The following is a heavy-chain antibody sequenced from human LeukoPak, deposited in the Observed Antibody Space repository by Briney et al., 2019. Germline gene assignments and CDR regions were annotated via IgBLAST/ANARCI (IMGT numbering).Heavy chain of an antibody. CDR1: GFTFSSYG. V-gene: IGHV3-30*18. CDR2: ISYDGSNK. J-gene: IGHJ4*02. Sequence: GRSLRLSCAGSGFTFSSYGMHWVRQAPGKGLEWVAVISYDGSNKYYADSVKGRFTTSRDNSKNTLYLQMHSLRAEDTAMYYCAKDRGSSGWFDYWGQGTLVTVSS. CDR3: AKDRGSSGWFDY. D-gene: IGHD6-19*01.